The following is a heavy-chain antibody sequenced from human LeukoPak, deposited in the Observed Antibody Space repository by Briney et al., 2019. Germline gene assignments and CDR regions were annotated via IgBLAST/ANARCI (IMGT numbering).Heavy chain of an antibody. Sequence: GGSLRLSCAASGFTFRRHWMTWVRQAPGKGLEWVANIKHDGSEKNYMDSVKGRFTISRDNAKNSLYLQMNSLRAEDTAVYYCATPLDYYDRSDSHQGGDWGQGTLVTVSS. CDR1: GFTFRRHW. CDR3: ATPLDYYDRSDSHQGGD. V-gene: IGHV3-7*03. CDR2: IKHDGSEK. D-gene: IGHD3-22*01. J-gene: IGHJ4*02.